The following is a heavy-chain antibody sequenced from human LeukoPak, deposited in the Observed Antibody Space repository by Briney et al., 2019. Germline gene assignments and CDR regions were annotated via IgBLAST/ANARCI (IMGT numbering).Heavy chain of an antibody. CDR1: GFTFSNVW. CDR3: TTPGTYYDILTGYPLTRF. Sequence: GGSLRLSCAASGFTFSNVWMSWVRQAPGKGLEWVGRIKNKADGGTTDYAAPVKGRFTISRDDSKNTLYLQMNSLKTEDTAVYFCTTPGTYYDILTGYPLTRFWGQGTLVTVSS. V-gene: IGHV3-15*01. CDR2: IKNKADGGTT. J-gene: IGHJ4*02. D-gene: IGHD3-9*01.